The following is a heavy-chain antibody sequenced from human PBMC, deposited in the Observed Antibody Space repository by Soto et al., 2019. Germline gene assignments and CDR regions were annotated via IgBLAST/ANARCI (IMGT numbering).Heavy chain of an antibody. CDR1: GGTFSSHT. V-gene: IGHV1-69*08. J-gene: IGHJ2*01. Sequence: QDQLVQSGAEVKKPGSSVKVSCKASGGTFSSHTFSWVRQAPGQGLEWMGRIIPALGTATYAQKFQGRVTITADESATTVYMELNSLRSEDPAVDYCARPDFGDYWYFDLWGRGTLVTVSS. D-gene: IGHD4-17*01. CDR3: ARPDFGDYWYFDL. CDR2: IIPALGTA.